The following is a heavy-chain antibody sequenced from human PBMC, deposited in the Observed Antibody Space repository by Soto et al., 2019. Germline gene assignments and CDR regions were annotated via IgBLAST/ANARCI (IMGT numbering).Heavy chain of an antibody. CDR3: AREDDYGGNSGAY. Sequence: ASVKVSCKASGGTFSSYAISWVRQAPGQGLEWMGGIIPIFGTANYAQKFQGRVTITADESTSTAYMELSSLRSEDTAVYYCAREDDYGGNSGAYWGQGTLVTVSS. D-gene: IGHD4-17*01. J-gene: IGHJ4*02. CDR1: GGTFSSYA. V-gene: IGHV1-69*13. CDR2: IIPIFGTA.